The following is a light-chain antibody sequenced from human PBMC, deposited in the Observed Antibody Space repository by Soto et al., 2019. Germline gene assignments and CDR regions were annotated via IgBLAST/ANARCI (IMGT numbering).Light chain of an antibody. V-gene: IGLV1-40*01. J-gene: IGLJ2*01. CDR1: SSNIGADYD. CDR3: QSYDSSLSGSV. CDR2: DNS. Sequence: QSVLTQPPSVSGAPGQMVTISCTGSSSNIGADYDVFWYQQLPGTAPKLLIFDNSDRPSGVPDRFSGSKSGTSASLAITGLQAEDEAQYYCQSYDSSLSGSVFGGGTKLTVL.